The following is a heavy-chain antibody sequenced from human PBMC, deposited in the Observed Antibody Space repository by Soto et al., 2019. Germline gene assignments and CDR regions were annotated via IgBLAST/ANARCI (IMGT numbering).Heavy chain of an antibody. Sequence: GGSLRLSCAASGFTFSSYAMHWVRQAPGKGLEWVAVISYDGSNKYYADSVKGRFTISRDNSKNTLYLQMNSLRAEDTAVYYCARDVLPDSPFDYWGQGTLVTV. CDR1: GFTFSSYA. CDR3: ARDVLPDSPFDY. D-gene: IGHD5-18*01. CDR2: ISYDGSNK. J-gene: IGHJ4*02. V-gene: IGHV3-30-3*01.